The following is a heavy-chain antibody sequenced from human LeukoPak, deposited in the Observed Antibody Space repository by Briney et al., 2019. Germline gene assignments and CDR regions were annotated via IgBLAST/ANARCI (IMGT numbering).Heavy chain of an antibody. J-gene: IGHJ3*02. Sequence: SQTLSLTCTVSGGSISSGDYYWSWIRQPPGKGLEWIGYIYYSGSTYYNPSLKSRVTISVDTSKNQFSLKLSSVTAAYTAVYYCARPGRKWEPNDAFDIWGQGTVVTVSS. CDR3: ARPGRKWEPNDAFDI. CDR1: GGSISSGDYY. CDR2: IYYSGST. V-gene: IGHV4-30-4*08. D-gene: IGHD1-26*01.